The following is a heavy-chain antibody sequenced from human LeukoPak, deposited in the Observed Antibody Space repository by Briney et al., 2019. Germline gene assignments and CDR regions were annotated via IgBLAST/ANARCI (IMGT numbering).Heavy chain of an antibody. CDR2: IKQDGSEK. CDR1: GFTFSSYW. V-gene: IGHV3-7*01. Sequence: GGSLRLSCAASGFTFSSYWMSWVRQAPGKGLEWVANIKQDGSEKYYVDSVKGRFTISRDNAKNSLYLQMNSLRAEDTAVYYCARIGRRERVYYFDYWGQGTLVTVSS. J-gene: IGHJ4*02. D-gene: IGHD1-1*01. CDR3: ARIGRRERVYYFDY.